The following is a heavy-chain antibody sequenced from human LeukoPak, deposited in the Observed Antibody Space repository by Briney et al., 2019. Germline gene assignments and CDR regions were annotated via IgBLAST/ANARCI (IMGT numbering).Heavy chain of an antibody. V-gene: IGHV3-23*01. D-gene: IGHD6-19*01. CDR2: ISGGGGST. CDR3: AKDLQEGSSGWHYRYFDY. J-gene: IGHJ4*02. CDR1: GFTFSNYA. Sequence: GGSLRLSCAASGFTFSNYAMNWVRQAPGKGLEWVSSISGGGGSTYYADSVKGRFTISRDNSKITLYLQMNSLRAEDTAVYYCAKDLQEGSSGWHYRYFDYWGQGTLVTVSS.